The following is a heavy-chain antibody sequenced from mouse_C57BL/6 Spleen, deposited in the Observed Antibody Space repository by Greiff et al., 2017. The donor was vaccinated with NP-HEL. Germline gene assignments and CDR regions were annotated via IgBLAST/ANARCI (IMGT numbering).Heavy chain of an antibody. CDR3: ARSGGSTSYYFDY. CDR2: IYPGSGNT. V-gene: IGHV1-66*01. CDR1: GYSFTSYY. J-gene: IGHJ2*01. Sequence: VQLVESGPELVKPGASVKISCKASGYSFTSYYIHWVKQRPGQGLEWIGWIYPGSGNTKYNEKFKGKATLTADTSSSTAYMQLSSLTSEDSAVYYCARSGGSTSYYFDYWGQGTTLTVSS. D-gene: IGHD1-1*01.